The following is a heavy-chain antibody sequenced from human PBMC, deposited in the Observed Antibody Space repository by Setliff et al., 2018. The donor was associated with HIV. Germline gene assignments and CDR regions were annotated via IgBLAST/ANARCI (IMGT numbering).Heavy chain of an antibody. CDR3: ARGSSYSSSWYVFRPQALNDAFDI. J-gene: IGHJ3*02. V-gene: IGHV1-8*02. CDR2: MNPNSGNT. D-gene: IGHD6-13*01. CDR1: GYTFTSED. Sequence: ASVKVSCKASGYTFTSEDINWVRQASGQGLEWMGWMNPNSGNTDSAQKFQGRVTMTRNTSISTAYMELSSLRSEDTAVYYCARGSSYSSSWYVFRPQALNDAFDIWAQGTMVTVSS.